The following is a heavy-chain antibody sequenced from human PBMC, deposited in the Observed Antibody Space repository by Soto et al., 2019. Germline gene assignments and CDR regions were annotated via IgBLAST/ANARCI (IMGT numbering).Heavy chain of an antibody. CDR2: ISYDGSNT. Sequence: GGSLRLSCAVSGFTFSTYAMHWVRQAPGKGLEWVAVISYDGSNTYYADSVKGRFTISRDNMLYLQMNSLRAEDTAVYYCARDQGRSITCQLDYWGQGTLVTLSS. J-gene: IGHJ4*02. D-gene: IGHD2-2*01. V-gene: IGHV3-30-3*01. CDR3: ARDQGRSITCQLDY. CDR1: GFTFSTYA.